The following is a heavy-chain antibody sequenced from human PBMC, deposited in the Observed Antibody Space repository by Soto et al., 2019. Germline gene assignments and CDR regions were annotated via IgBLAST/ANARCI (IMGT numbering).Heavy chain of an antibody. Sequence: PGGSLRLSCAASGVTFSGYAMSWVRLAPGKGLEWVSAISGSGGSTYYAASVKGRFTISRDNSRNTLYLQMNSLRAEDTAVYYCAQVNQRTMVRGVIITQWFDPWGQGTLVTVSS. CDR3: AQVNQRTMVRGVIITQWFDP. V-gene: IGHV3-23*01. CDR1: GVTFSGYA. D-gene: IGHD3-10*01. J-gene: IGHJ5*02. CDR2: ISGSGGST.